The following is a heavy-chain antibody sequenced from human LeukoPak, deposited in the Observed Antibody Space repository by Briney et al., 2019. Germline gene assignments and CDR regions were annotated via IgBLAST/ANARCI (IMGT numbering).Heavy chain of an antibody. CDR1: GGTFTDYY. CDR2: VDPEDGET. CDR3: SNWNSGFDY. Sequence: VKVSCKASGGTFTDYYMHWVQQAPGKGLEWMGLVDPEDGETIYAEKFQGRVTITADTSTDTAYMELSSLRSEDTAVYYCSNWNSGFDYWGQGTLVTVSS. D-gene: IGHD1-7*01. V-gene: IGHV1-69-2*01. J-gene: IGHJ4*02.